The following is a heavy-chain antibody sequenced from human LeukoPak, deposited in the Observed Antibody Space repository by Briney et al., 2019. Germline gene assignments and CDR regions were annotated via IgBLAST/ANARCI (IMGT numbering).Heavy chain of an antibody. Sequence: PSETLSLTCTVSGGSISSYYWSWIRQPAGKGLEWIGRIYTSGSTNYNPSLKSRVTMSVDTSKNQFSLKLSSVTAADTAVYYCARDTVTYYSDSSGYQYYFDYWGQGTLVTVSS. CDR3: ARDTVTYYSDSSGYQYYFDY. D-gene: IGHD3-22*01. J-gene: IGHJ4*02. CDR1: GGSISSYY. V-gene: IGHV4-4*07. CDR2: IYTSGST.